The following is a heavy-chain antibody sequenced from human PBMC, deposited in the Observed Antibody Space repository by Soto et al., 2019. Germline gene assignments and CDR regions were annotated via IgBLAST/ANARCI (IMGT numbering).Heavy chain of an antibody. D-gene: IGHD1-20*01. J-gene: IGHJ4*02. V-gene: IGHV3-48*02. CDR2: ISSTSNAI. CDR3: ARARYNTSPDY. CDR1: GFTFRSYG. Sequence: EVQLVESGGGLVQRGGSLRLSCAASGFTFRSYGMNWVRQAPGKGLEWVSYISSTSNAIHYADSVKGRFTFSRDNAKNSLYLQMHSLRDEDTAVYYCARARYNTSPDYWGQGTLLTVSS.